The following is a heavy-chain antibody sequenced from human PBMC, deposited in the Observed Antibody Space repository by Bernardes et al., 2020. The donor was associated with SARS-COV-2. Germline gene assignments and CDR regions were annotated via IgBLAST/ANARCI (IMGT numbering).Heavy chain of an antibody. J-gene: IGHJ3*01. CDR2: MNPNSGNT. CDR3: ARGLEGAPDH. D-gene: IGHD1-26*01. CDR1: GYTFTSHD. Sequence: ASVKVSCKASGYTFTSHDINWVRQATGQGLEWMGWMNPNSGNTGYGQKFQGRVIMTRNTSISTAYMELSNLRSEDTAVYYCARGLEGAPDHWGQGTMVTVSS. V-gene: IGHV1-8*01.